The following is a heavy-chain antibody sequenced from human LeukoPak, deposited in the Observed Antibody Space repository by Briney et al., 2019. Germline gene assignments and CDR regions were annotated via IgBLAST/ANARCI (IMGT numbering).Heavy chain of an antibody. D-gene: IGHD3-9*01. Sequence: PGRSLRLSCVASGFTFSRYVMHWVRQAPGKGLGWVAFISYDGNNKYYADSVKGRFTISRDNSKNTLYLQMNSLRTEDTAVYYCATESMLDWSGFDYWGQGTLVTVSS. J-gene: IGHJ4*02. V-gene: IGHV3-30*04. CDR2: ISYDGNNK. CDR1: GFTFSRYV. CDR3: ATESMLDWSGFDY.